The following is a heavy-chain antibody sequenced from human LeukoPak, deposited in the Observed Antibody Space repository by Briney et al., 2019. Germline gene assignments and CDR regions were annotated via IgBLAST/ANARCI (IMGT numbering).Heavy chain of an antibody. CDR3: ARDPQTHYYGSGSSTPDAFGI. J-gene: IGHJ3*02. Sequence: SGGSLRLSCAASGFTFSSYSMNWVRQAPGKGLEWVSSISSSSSYIYYADSVKGRFTISRDNAKNSLYLQMNSLRAEDTAVYYCARDPQTHYYGSGSSTPDAFGIRGQGTMVTVSS. CDR2: ISSSSSYI. V-gene: IGHV3-21*01. CDR1: GFTFSSYS. D-gene: IGHD3-10*01.